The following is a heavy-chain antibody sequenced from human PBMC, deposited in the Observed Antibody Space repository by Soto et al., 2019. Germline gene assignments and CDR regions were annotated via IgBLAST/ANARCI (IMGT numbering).Heavy chain of an antibody. CDR3: ARWGYCSGGSCYRTYDFDY. J-gene: IGHJ4*02. V-gene: IGHV1-18*04. Sequence: QVQLVQSGAEVKKPGASVKVSCKASGYTFTSYGISWVRQAPGQGLEWMGWISAYNGTTNYAQKLQGRVTMTTDTSASTAYMELRILRSDDTAVYYCARWGYCSGGSCYRTYDFDYWGQGTLVTVSS. D-gene: IGHD2-15*01. CDR1: GYTFTSYG. CDR2: ISAYNGTT.